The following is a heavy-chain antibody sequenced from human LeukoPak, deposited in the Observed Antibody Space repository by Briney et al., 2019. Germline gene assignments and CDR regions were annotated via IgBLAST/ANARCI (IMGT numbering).Heavy chain of an antibody. CDR2: MNPNSGNT. Sequence: ASVKVSCKASGYSFTNYDVSWVRQATGQGLEWMGWMNPNSGNTAYAQKFQGRVTMTRNTSISTAYMQLSSLRSEDTAVYYCARHSSNSGYDYFDYWGQGILVTVSS. D-gene: IGHD5-12*01. V-gene: IGHV1-8*01. J-gene: IGHJ4*02. CDR1: GYSFTNYD. CDR3: ARHSSNSGYDYFDY.